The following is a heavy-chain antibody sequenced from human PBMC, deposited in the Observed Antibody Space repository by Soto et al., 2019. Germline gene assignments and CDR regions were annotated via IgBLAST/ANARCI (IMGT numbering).Heavy chain of an antibody. D-gene: IGHD1-20*01. Sequence: EVQLLESGGGLVQPGGSLRLSCAASGFTFSSYAMSWVRQAPGKGLEWVSAISGSGGSTYYADSVKGRSTISRDNSKQTLYLQTNSLRAEDTAVYYCAKVPQVITGTRFDPWGQGTPVPVSS. CDR1: GFTFSSYA. CDR3: AKVPQVITGTRFDP. J-gene: IGHJ5*02. CDR2: ISGSGGST. V-gene: IGHV3-23*01.